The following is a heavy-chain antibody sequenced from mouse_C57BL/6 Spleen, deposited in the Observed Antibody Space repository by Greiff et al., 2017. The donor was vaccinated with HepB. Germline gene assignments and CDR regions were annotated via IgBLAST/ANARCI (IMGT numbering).Heavy chain of an antibody. D-gene: IGHD1-1*01. V-gene: IGHV1-52*01. CDR3: ARSGSSYVKFAY. CDR2: IDPSDSET. CDR1: GYTFTSYW. Sequence: QVQLQQPGAELVRPGSSVKLSCKASGYTFTSYWMHWVKQRPIQGLEWIGNIDPSDSETHYNQKFKDKATLTVDKSSSTAYMQLSSLTSEDSAVYYCARSGSSYVKFAYWGQGTLVTVSA. J-gene: IGHJ3*01.